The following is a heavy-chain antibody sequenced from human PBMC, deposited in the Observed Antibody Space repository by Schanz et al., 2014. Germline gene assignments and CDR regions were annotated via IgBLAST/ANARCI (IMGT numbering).Heavy chain of an antibody. Sequence: EVQLVESGGGLVKPGESLRLSCAASGFIFSAYTMNWVRQAPGKGLEWVSGIGGSGDSTHYADSVKGRFIISRDNSKNTLYLQVNSLRAEDTAVYYCAKHVRSLTGNDYWGQGTLVTVSS. CDR3: AKHVRSLTGNDY. CDR2: IGGSGDST. D-gene: IGHD3-9*01. CDR1: GFIFSAYT. V-gene: IGHV3-23*04. J-gene: IGHJ4*02.